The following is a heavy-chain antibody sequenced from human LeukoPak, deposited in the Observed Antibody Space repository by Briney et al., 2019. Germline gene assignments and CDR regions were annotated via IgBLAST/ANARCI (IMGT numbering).Heavy chain of an antibody. V-gene: IGHV4-34*01. CDR1: GGSFSGYY. Sequence: SETPSLTCAVYGGSFSGYYWSWIRQPPGKGLEWIGEINHSGSTNYNPSLKSRVTISVDTSKNQFSLKLSSVTAADTAVYYCARGLLRTYSSSWYSLGGWFDPWGQGTLVTVSS. CDR2: INHSGST. J-gene: IGHJ5*02. CDR3: ARGLLRTYSSSWYSLGGWFDP. D-gene: IGHD6-13*01.